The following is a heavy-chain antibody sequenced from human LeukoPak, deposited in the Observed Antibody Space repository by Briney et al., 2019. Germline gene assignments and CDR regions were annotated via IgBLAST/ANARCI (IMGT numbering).Heavy chain of an antibody. D-gene: IGHD5-18*01. Sequence: ASVKVSCKASGYTFTGYYMHWVRQAPGQGLEWMGWINPNSGGTNYAQEFQGRVTMTRDTSISTAYMELSRLRSDDTAVYYCASSETWIQLWLTSWGQGTLVTVSS. J-gene: IGHJ5*02. V-gene: IGHV1-2*02. CDR3: ASSETWIQLWLTS. CDR2: INPNSGGT. CDR1: GYTFTGYY.